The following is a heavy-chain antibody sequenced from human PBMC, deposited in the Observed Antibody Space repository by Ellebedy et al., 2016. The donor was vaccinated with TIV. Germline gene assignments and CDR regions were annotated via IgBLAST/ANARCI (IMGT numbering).Heavy chain of an antibody. CDR2: ISGSGGST. D-gene: IGHD3-3*01. CDR3: AKGMYDFWSVGI. J-gene: IGHJ3*02. CDR1: GFTFSSYA. Sequence: GESLKISXTASGFTFSSYAMSWVRQAPGKGLEWVSAISGSGGSTYYADSVKGRFTISRDNSKNTLYLQMNSLRAEDTAVYYCAKGMYDFWSVGIWGQGTMVTVSS. V-gene: IGHV3-23*01.